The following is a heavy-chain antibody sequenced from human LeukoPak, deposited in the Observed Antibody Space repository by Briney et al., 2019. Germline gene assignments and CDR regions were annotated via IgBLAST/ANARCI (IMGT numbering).Heavy chain of an antibody. V-gene: IGHV4-59*01. CDR1: GGSISSYY. CDR2: IYYSGST. D-gene: IGHD3-22*01. CDR3: ASGYYDSSGYYSDY. J-gene: IGHJ4*02. Sequence: SETLSLTCTVSGGSISSYYWSWIRQPPGKGLEWIGYIYYSGSTNYNPSLKSRVTISVDTSKNQFSLKLSSVTAADTAVYYCASGYYDSSGYYSDYWGQGTLVTVSS.